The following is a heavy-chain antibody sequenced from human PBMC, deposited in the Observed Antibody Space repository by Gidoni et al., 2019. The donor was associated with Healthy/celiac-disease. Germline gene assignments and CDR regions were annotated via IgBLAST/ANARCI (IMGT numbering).Heavy chain of an antibody. D-gene: IGHD5-12*01. V-gene: IGHV3-21*01. Sequence: EVQLLDSGGGLVKPGVSLRLSFAASGFTFSSYSMNWVRQAPGKGLEWVSSISSSSSYRYYADSVKGRFTISRDNAKNSLYLQMNSLRAEDTAVYYCASNSGYDVDYWGQGTLDTVSS. J-gene: IGHJ4*02. CDR3: ASNSGYDVDY. CDR1: GFTFSSYS. CDR2: ISSSSSYR.